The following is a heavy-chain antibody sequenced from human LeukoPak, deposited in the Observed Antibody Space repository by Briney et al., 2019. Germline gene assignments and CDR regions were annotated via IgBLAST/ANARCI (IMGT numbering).Heavy chain of an antibody. CDR1: GGTFSSYA. V-gene: IGHV1-69*04. J-gene: IGHJ4*02. Sequence: SVKVSCKASGGTFSSYAISWVRQAPGQGLEWMGRIIPILGIANYAQKFQGRVTITADKSTSTAYMELSSLRSEDTAVYYCARDWGIAVAGDWGQGTLVTVSS. CDR2: IIPILGIA. D-gene: IGHD6-19*01. CDR3: ARDWGIAVAGD.